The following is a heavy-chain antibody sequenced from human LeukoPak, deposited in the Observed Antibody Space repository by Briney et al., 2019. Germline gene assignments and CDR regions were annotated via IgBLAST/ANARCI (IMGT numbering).Heavy chain of an antibody. V-gene: IGHV3-30-3*01. Sequence: GSLRLSCAASGFTFSSYAMHWVRQAPGKGLEWVAVISYDGSNKYYADSVKGRFTISRDKAKNSLYLQMNSLRAEDTGVYYCTRGQYCSGTNCYIPYHFYFYMDVWGKGTTVTVSS. J-gene: IGHJ6*03. CDR3: TRGQYCSGTNCYIPYHFYFYMDV. CDR2: ISYDGSNK. CDR1: GFTFSSYA. D-gene: IGHD2-2*02.